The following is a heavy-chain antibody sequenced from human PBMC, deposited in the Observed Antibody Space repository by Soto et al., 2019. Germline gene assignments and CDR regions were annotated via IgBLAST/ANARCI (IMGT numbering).Heavy chain of an antibody. CDR2: ISYDGSNK. Sequence: QVQLVESGGGVVQPGRSLGLSCAVSGFTFSPYTMHWVRQAPGKGLEWVAVISYDGSNKYYADSVKGRFTISRDNSKKPLYLQMNSLRAEDTAVYYCARGGGFCGGDCYKGGVDSWGQGTLVTVSS. CDR3: ARGGGFCGGDCYKGGVDS. V-gene: IGHV3-30-3*01. CDR1: GFTFSPYT. D-gene: IGHD2-21*02. J-gene: IGHJ4*02.